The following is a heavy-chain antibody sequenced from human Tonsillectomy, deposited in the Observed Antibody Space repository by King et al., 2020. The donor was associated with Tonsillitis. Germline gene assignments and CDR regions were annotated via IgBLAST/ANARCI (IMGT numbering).Heavy chain of an antibody. V-gene: IGHV3-72*01. CDR2: TRNKANSYTT. Sequence: VQLVESGGGLVQPGGSLRLSCAASGFTFSDHYMDWVRQAPGKGLEWVGRTRNKANSYTTEYAASVKGRLTISSDDSKNSVYLHMNSLKSEDTAVYYCTRVTLIYYLDYWGQGTLVTVSS. CDR3: TRVTLIYYLDY. CDR1: GFTFSDHY. D-gene: IGHD3-10*01. J-gene: IGHJ4*02.